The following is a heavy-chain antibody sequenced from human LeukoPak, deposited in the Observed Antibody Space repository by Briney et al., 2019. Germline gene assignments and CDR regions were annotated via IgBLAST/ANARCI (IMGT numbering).Heavy chain of an antibody. Sequence: ASVKVSCKASGCTFTGYYMHWVRQAPGHGLEWMGWINPNSGGTNYAQKFQGRVTMTRGTSISTAYMGLSRLRSDDTAVYYCARAGFGELPSYGMVVWGQGTTVTVSS. CDR1: GCTFTGYY. CDR3: ARAGFGELPSYGMVV. J-gene: IGHJ6*02. D-gene: IGHD3-10*01. CDR2: INPNSGGT. V-gene: IGHV1-2*02.